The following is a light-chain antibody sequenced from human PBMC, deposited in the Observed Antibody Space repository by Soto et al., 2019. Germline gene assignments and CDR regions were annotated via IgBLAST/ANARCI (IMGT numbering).Light chain of an antibody. CDR2: GAS. J-gene: IGKJ1*01. Sequence: DIQMTQSPSSLSASVGARVTITCRASQIISTYLHWYQHKPGKAPKLLIFGASSLHSGVPSRFSGRGSGTEFTLTISSLQPEDFATYYCQQSSSTPWTFGPGTKVEVK. CDR1: QIISTY. V-gene: IGKV1-39*01. CDR3: QQSSSTPWT.